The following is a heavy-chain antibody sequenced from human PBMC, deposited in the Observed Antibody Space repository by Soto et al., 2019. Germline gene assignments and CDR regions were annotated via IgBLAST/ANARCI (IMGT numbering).Heavy chain of an antibody. CDR3: ASTLSGGWFYLDY. D-gene: IGHD6-19*01. V-gene: IGHV1-69*12. J-gene: IGHJ4*02. Sequence: QVQLVQTGAEVKKPGSSVKVSCKASGGTFSSYAISWVRQAPGQGLEWMGGFIPIFGTANCAQKFQGRVTITADESASTAYMGLSSLRSEDTAVDYCASTLSGGWFYLDYWGRGTLVTVSS. CDR1: GGTFSSYA. CDR2: FIPIFGTA.